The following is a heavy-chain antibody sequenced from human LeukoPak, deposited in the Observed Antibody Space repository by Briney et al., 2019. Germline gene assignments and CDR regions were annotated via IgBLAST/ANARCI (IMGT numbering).Heavy chain of an antibody. D-gene: IGHD4-17*01. J-gene: IGHJ4*02. Sequence: GGSLRLACAASGFTFSSHVMSWVRQAPGKGLEWVSAISNSGDSTFYADSVKGRLTISRDNSKSTLYLQMNSLRAEDTAVYYCASTGYGVRDYGGQGTLVTVSS. CDR1: GFTFSSHV. V-gene: IGHV3-23*01. CDR2: ISNSGDST. CDR3: ASTGYGVRDY.